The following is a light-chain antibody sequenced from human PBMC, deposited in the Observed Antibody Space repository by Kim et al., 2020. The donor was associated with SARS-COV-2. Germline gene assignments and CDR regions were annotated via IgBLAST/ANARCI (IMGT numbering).Light chain of an antibody. CDR1: SSNIENNY. J-gene: IGLJ1*01. CDR3: GTWDSSLSVLYV. CDR2: DND. V-gene: IGLV1-51*01. Sequence: QSVLTQPPSVSAAPGQKVTISCSGNSSNIENNYVSWYQQLPGTAPKLLIYDNDKRPSGIPDRFSGSKSGTSATLGITGLQTGDEADYYCGTWDSSLSVLYVFGTGTKVTVL.